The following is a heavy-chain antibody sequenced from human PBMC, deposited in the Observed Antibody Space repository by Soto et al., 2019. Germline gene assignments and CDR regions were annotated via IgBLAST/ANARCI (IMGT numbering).Heavy chain of an antibody. J-gene: IGHJ5*02. CDR2: IYYSGST. V-gene: IGHV4-30-4*01. CDR1: GGSISSGDHY. D-gene: IGHD3-10*01. Sequence: SETLSLTCSVSGGSISSGDHYWSWIRQPPGKGLEWIGYIYYSGSTYYNPSLESRVTISVDTSKNQFSLKVSSVTAADTAVYYCARAIISMARERPFDPWGQGSLVTVSS. CDR3: ARAIISMARERPFDP.